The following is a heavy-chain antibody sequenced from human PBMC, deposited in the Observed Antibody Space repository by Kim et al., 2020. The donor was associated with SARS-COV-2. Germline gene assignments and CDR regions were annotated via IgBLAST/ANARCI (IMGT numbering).Heavy chain of an antibody. V-gene: IGHV3-7*03. CDR2: IKQDGSEK. D-gene: IGHD6-19*01. CDR1: GFTFSSYW. J-gene: IGHJ6*02. Sequence: GGSLRLSCAASGFTFSSYWMSWVRQAPGKGLEWVANIKQDGSEKYYVDSVKGRFTISRDNAKNSLYLQMNSLRAEDTAVYYCARDSIAVAGTDYYYGMDVWAQGTAVTVSS. CDR3: ARDSIAVAGTDYYYGMDV.